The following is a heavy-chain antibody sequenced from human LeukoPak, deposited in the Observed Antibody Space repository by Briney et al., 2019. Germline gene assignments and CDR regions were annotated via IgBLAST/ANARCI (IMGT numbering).Heavy chain of an antibody. Sequence: LGASLRLSCASSGFTTRRYGISWVRPAAGEGQEWVSAIRSSGGSKFYADSEKGRITISRDNAKNTLYLQINSVRADDTAVYYCATPVPHRSDQSLYYYYRDVWGKGTTVTISS. CDR2: IRSSGGSK. V-gene: IGHV3-23*01. D-gene: IGHD2-2*01. CDR3: ATPVPHRSDQSLYYYYRDV. CDR1: GFTTRRYG. J-gene: IGHJ6*03.